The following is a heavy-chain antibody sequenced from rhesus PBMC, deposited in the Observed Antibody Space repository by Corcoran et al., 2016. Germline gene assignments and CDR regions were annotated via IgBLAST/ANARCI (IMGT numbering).Heavy chain of an antibody. CDR3: VRTVGTVTHWYFDL. CDR2: IAVSSDAT. V-gene: IGHV4-65*02. CDR1: GGSISSNNW. Sequence: QVRLQESGPGLVKPLETLSLTCTVPGGSISSNNWCSWIRQTPGKGLEWMGNIAVSSDATYSNPSLQSRVTISTDTSKNQFSLKLSSVTAADTAVYYCVRTVGTVTHWYFDLWGPGTPITISS. D-gene: IGHD5-24*01. J-gene: IGHJ2*01.